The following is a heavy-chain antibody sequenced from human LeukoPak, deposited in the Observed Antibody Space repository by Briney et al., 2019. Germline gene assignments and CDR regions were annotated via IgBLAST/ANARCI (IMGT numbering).Heavy chain of an antibody. CDR2: IKQDGSEK. J-gene: IGHJ6*03. CDR3: ARGALVGIYYYYYYMDV. CDR1: GFTFSSYW. V-gene: IGHV3-7*01. Sequence: PGGSLRLSCAASGFTFSSYWMSWVRQAPGKGLEWVANIKQDGSEKYYVDSVKGRFTISRDNAKNSLYLQMNSLRAEDTAVYYCARGALVGIYYYYYYMDVWGKGTTVTVSS. D-gene: IGHD6-6*01.